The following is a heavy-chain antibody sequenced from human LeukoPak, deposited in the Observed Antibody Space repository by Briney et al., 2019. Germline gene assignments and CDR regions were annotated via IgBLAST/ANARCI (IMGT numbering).Heavy chain of an antibody. CDR3: ARVPASRGVVVVNGMDV. Sequence: SQTLSLTCTVSVGSICIAADSFWSWIRQHPGKGLEWIVSINYCEITYHNPSLNRRVTISLDTSKNKFSMTLSSVTAADTAVYYCARVPASRGVVVVNGMDVWGKGNTVTVSS. J-gene: IGHJ6*04. V-gene: IGHV4-31*03. CDR1: VGSICIAADS. CDR2: INYCEIT. D-gene: IGHD2-2*01.